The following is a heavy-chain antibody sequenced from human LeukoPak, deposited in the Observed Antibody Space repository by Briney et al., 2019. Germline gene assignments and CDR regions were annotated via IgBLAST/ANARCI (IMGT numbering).Heavy chain of an antibody. CDR3: AKLHYSSSWYDY. J-gene: IGHJ4*02. CDR1: GFTFSSYA. Sequence: GGSLRLSCAASGFTFSSYAMSWVRQAPGKGLEWVSAISGSGGSTYYADSVKGRFTISRDNSKNTLYLQMNSLRAKDTAVYYCAKLHYSSSWYDYWGQGTLVTVSS. D-gene: IGHD6-13*01. CDR2: ISGSGGST. V-gene: IGHV3-23*01.